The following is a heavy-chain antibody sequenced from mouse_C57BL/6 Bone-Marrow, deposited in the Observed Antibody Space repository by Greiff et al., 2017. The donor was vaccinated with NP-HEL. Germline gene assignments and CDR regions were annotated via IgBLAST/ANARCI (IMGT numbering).Heavy chain of an antibody. D-gene: IGHD4-1*01. Sequence: QLQQSGPELVKPGASVKISCKASGYSFTSYYIHWVKQRPGQGLEWIGWIYPGSGNTKYNEKFKGKATLTADTSSSTAYMQLSSLTSEDSAVYYCASPNWAWFAYWGQGTLVTVSA. CDR2: IYPGSGNT. V-gene: IGHV1-66*01. J-gene: IGHJ3*01. CDR1: GYSFTSYY. CDR3: ASPNWAWFAY.